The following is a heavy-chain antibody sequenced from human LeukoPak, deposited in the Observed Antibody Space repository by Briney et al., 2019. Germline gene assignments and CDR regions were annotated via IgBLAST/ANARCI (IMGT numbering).Heavy chain of an antibody. CDR2: ISGSGGST. D-gene: IGHD5-18*01. V-gene: IGHV3-23*01. J-gene: IGHJ4*02. Sequence: PGGSLRLSCAASGFTFSNYAMSWVRQAPGKGLEWVSTISGSGGSTYYADSVKGRFTISRDNSKNTLFLQMNSLRAADTAVYYCAKQGLRGPIQLYLTWYDYWGQGILATVPS. CDR3: AKQGLRGPIQLYLTWYDY. CDR1: GFTFSNYA.